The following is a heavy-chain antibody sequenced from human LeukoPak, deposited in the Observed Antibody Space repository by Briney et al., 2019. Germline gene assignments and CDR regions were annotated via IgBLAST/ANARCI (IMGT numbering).Heavy chain of an antibody. V-gene: IGHV5-51*01. CDR2: IYPGDSDT. D-gene: IGHD5-24*01. CDR3: ARGGVEMATITLAFDI. J-gene: IGHJ3*02. CDR1: GYSFTNYW. Sequence: GESLKISCKGSGYSFTNYWIGWVRQMPGKGLEWMGIIYPGDSDTRYSPSFQGQVTISADKSISTAYLQWSSLKASDTAMYYCARGGVEMATITLAFDIWGQGTMVTVSS.